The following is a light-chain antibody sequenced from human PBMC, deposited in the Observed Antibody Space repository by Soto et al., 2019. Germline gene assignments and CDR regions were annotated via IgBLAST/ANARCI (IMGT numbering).Light chain of an antibody. CDR3: QLYGVLPKT. J-gene: IGKJ1*01. CDR1: QTLTNTY. V-gene: IGKV3-20*01. CDR2: DAS. Sequence: EIVLTQSPGTLSLSPGERATLSCRASQTLTNTYLAWYQQKPGQAPKLLIFDASTRATGIPDRFSGSGSGTDFTLTISIHESEEFAVYCCQLYGVLPKTFGQGTVVEFK.